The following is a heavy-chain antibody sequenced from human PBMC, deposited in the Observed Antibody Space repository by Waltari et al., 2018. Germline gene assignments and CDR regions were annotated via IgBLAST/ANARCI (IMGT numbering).Heavy chain of an antibody. Sequence: EVQLVQSGGGWVHPGGSRRRSCVTLGFDLDTFWMSWVGQAPGKGLEWVANIREDGGDTYYLDSVKGRFTISRDNANNSLYLEMDSLTVEDTGVYYCVTRVAAAGWGQGTLVTVSS. CDR3: VTRVAAAG. V-gene: IGHV3-7*01. CDR2: IREDGGDT. D-gene: IGHD6-25*01. J-gene: IGHJ4*02. CDR1: GFDLDTFW.